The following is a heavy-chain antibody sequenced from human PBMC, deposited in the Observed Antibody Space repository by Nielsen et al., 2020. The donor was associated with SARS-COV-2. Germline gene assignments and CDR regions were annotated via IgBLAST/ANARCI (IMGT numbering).Heavy chain of an antibody. V-gene: IGHV3-30*18. CDR2: ISYDGSNK. CDR3: AKVLFMYTNVDIVAPADY. Sequence: GGSLRLSCAASGFTFSSYAMSWVRQAPGQGLEWVAVISYDGSNKYYADSVKGRFTISRDNSKNTLYLQMNSLRAEDTAVYYCAKVLFMYTNVDIVAPADYWGQGTLVTVSS. J-gene: IGHJ4*02. CDR1: GFTFSSYA. D-gene: IGHD5-12*01.